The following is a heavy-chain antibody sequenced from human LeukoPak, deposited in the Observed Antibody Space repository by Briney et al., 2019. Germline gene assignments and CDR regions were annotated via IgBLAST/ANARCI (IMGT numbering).Heavy chain of an antibody. CDR1: GFTFGNYN. J-gene: IGHJ4*02. Sequence: PGGSLRLSCAASGFTFGNYNMNWVRQPPGKGLQWVSYISSSSNIIYYADSVKGRFTISRDNAKNSLFLQMNSLRAEDTAVYYCARDFAREFTIDYWGQGTLVTVSS. V-gene: IGHV3-48*01. CDR3: ARDFAREFTIDY. CDR2: ISSSSNII. D-gene: IGHD3-10*01.